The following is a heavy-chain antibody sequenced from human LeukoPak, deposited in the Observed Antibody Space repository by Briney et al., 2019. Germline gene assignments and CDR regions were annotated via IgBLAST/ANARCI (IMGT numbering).Heavy chain of an antibody. V-gene: IGHV4-30-2*01. J-gene: IGHJ5*02. CDR2: IYHRGST. Sequence: SPTLSLTCTVSGGSISSGGYYWSWIRQPPGKGLEWFGYIYHRGSTSYYPSLTRRVTISVNRSKNQFSLMLTSVTPAYTAVYYCARDPDDGGNWFDPWGQETLVTVSS. CDR3: ARDPDDGGNWFDP. CDR1: GGSISSGGYY. D-gene: IGHD4-23*01.